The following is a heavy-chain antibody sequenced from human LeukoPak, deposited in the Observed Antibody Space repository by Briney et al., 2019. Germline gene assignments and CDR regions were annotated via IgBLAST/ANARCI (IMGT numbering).Heavy chain of an antibody. J-gene: IGHJ5*01. CDR1: GNTLSKLS. V-gene: IGHV1-24*01. D-gene: IGHD3-16*02. Sequence: ASVKVSCKVSGNTLSKLSIHWVRQAPGKGLEWMGGLDPEYRGRISAPKFQGRLTMTEDTSTDTAYMELSSLNSEETAVYYCATATIIWGSYRSWLDSWGQGTLVTVSS. CDR3: ATATIIWGSYRSWLDS. CDR2: LDPEYRGR.